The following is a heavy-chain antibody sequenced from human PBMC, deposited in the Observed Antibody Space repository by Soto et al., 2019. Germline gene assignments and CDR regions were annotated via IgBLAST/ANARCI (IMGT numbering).Heavy chain of an antibody. CDR3: ARLRYCSGGSCYPNYFDY. J-gene: IGHJ4*02. CDR1: GYTFTSYG. V-gene: IGHV1-18*01. D-gene: IGHD2-15*01. Sequence: GASVKVSCKASGYTFTSYGISWVRQAPGQGLEWMGWISAFNGNTNYAQKLQGRVTMTTDTSTSTAYMELSSLRSEDTAVYYCARLRYCSGGSCYPNYFDYWGQGTLVTVSS. CDR2: ISAFNGNT.